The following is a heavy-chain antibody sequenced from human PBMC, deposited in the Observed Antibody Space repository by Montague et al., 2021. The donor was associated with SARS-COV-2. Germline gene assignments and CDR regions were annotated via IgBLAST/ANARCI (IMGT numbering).Heavy chain of an antibody. CDR1: GGSISSYY. J-gene: IGHJ3*02. V-gene: IGHV4-59*08. D-gene: IGHD3-22*01. CDR2: IYYSGST. CDR3: ARVPPYYYDSSGYYSGAFDI. Sequence: SETLSLTCTVSGGSISSYYWSWIRQPPGKGLEWIGYIYYSGSTNYNPSLKSRVTIPVGTSKNQFSLKLSSVTAADTAVYYCARVPPYYYDSSGYYSGAFDIWGQGTMVTVSS.